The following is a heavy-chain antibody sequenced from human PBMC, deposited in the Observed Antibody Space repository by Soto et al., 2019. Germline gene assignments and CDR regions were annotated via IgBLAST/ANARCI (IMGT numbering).Heavy chain of an antibody. CDR1: GGSISSYY. CDR3: AREDAWSGYYXDY. V-gene: IGHV4-59*01. CDR2: IYYSGST. J-gene: IGHJ4*02. D-gene: IGHD3-3*01. Sequence: PSETLSLTCTVSGGSISSYYWSWIRQPPGKGLEWNGYIYYSGSTNYNPSLKSRVTISVDTSKNQFSLKLSSVTAADTAVYYCAREDAWSGYYXDYWGQGTLVTVSS.